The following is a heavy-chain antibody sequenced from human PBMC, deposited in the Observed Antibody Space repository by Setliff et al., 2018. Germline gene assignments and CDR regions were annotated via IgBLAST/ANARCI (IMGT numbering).Heavy chain of an antibody. CDR1: GGTFSDYY. CDR2: INHRGST. CDR3: ARMSGFQYMDV. D-gene: IGHD3-3*01. Sequence: SETLSLTCAAYGGTFSDYYWTWIRQPPGKGLEWVGEINHRGSTTYNPSLKSRVTISVDTSNNQFSLSLSSVTAADTAVYYCARMSGFQYMDVWGKGTTVTVSS. V-gene: IGHV4-34*01. J-gene: IGHJ6*03.